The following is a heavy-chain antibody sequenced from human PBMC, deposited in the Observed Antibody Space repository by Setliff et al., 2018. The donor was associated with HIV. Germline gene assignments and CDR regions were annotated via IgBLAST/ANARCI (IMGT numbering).Heavy chain of an antibody. CDR1: GDTFTSYA. Sequence: ASVKVSCKASGDTFTSYAMHWVRQAPGQRLEWMGWINAGNGNTKYSQRFKGRVTITRDTSASTAYMELSSLRSEDTAVYYCARAYNIWCDYNYYYAYFMGVWGKGTAVTVSS. D-gene: IGHD3-3*01. V-gene: IGHV1-3*01. J-gene: IGHJ6*03. CDR3: ARAYNIWCDYNYYYAYFMGV. CDR2: INAGNGNT.